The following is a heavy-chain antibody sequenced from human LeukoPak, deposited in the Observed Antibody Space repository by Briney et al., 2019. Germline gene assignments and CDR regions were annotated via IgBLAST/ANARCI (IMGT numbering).Heavy chain of an antibody. J-gene: IGHJ4*02. Sequence: PGGSLRLSCAASGCTFSDSYMSWIRQAPGKGLEWVSYISGSGSSIYYADSLKRRFTISRDNAKDSLHLQMNIPRAEATPVYYCVRGGCSRPSCYPDYWGQGTLVTVSS. D-gene: IGHD2-2*01. CDR2: ISGSGSSI. CDR1: GCTFSDSY. CDR3: VRGGCSRPSCYPDY. V-gene: IGHV3-11*01.